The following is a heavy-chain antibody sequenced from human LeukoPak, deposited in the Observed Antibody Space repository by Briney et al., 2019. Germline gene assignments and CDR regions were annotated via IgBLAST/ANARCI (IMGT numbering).Heavy chain of an antibody. Sequence: GGSLRLSCAASGFTFSSYTMNWVRQAPGKGLEWVSSISSSSSYIYYADSVKGRFTISRDNAKNSLYLQMNSLRAEDTAVYYCASPPSELLRLGELSLIYWGQGTLVTVSS. CDR3: ASPPSELLRLGELSLIY. CDR2: ISSSSSYI. V-gene: IGHV3-21*01. D-gene: IGHD3-16*02. J-gene: IGHJ4*02. CDR1: GFTFSSYT.